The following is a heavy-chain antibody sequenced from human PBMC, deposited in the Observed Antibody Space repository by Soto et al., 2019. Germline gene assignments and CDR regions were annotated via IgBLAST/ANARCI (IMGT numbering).Heavy chain of an antibody. CDR2: IYYSGSP. D-gene: IGHD4-4*01. J-gene: IGHJ2*01. Sequence: ETLSLTCKVFGGSMSSYYWSWIRQPPGKGLEWIGYIYYSGSPIYNPALKSRVIMSVDTSKNQLSLKLTSVTAADTAVYYCARVYRRGWYFDLWGRGSLVTAPQ. V-gene: IGHV4-59*01. CDR1: GGSMSSYY. CDR3: ARVYRRGWYFDL.